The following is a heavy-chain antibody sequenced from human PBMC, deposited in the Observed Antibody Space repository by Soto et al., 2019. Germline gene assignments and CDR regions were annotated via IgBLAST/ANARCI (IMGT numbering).Heavy chain of an antibody. CDR3: AKDPHSVTILPL. J-gene: IGHJ6*02. CDR2: ISGSGGST. Sequence: VGSHRHSSTASGFTCISYAMSWVRQAPGKGLEWVSAISGSGGSTYYADSVKGRFTISRDNSKNTLYLQMNSLRAEDTAVYYCAKDPHSVTILPLWGQGTTVTVSS. CDR1: GFTCISYA. V-gene: IGHV3-23*01. D-gene: IGHD3-9*01.